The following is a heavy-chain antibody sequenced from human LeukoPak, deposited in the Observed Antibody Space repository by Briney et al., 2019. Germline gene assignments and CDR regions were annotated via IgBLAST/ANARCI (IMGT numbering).Heavy chain of an antibody. J-gene: IGHJ4*02. Sequence: PSETLSLTXTVSGGSISSYYWSWIRQPPGKGLEWIGYIYNSGSTNYNPSLKSRVTISVDTSKNQFSLKLSSVTAADTAVYYCARVGDTPYFDYWGQGTLVTVSS. CDR3: ARVGDTPYFDY. CDR1: GGSISSYY. CDR2: IYNSGST. V-gene: IGHV4-59*01. D-gene: IGHD2-21*02.